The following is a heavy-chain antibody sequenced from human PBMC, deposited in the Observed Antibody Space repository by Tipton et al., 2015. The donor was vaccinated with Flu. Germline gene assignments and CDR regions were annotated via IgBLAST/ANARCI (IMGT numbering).Heavy chain of an antibody. D-gene: IGHD3-3*01. CDR2: IYPGDSDT. CDR3: AGRWFWSGYYTGPGGDWFDP. CDR1: GYSFTSYW. Sequence: VQLVQSGAEVKKPGESLKISCKGSGYSFTSYWIGWVRQMPGKGLEWMGIIYPGDSDTRYSPSFQGQVTISADKSISTAYLQWSSLKASDTAMYYCAGRWFWSGYYTGPGGDWFDPWGQGTLVTVSS. V-gene: IGHV5-51*03. J-gene: IGHJ5*02.